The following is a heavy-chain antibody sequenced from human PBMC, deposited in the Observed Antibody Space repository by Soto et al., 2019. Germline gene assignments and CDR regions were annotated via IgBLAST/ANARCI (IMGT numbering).Heavy chain of an antibody. CDR2: INHSGST. J-gene: IGHJ4*02. CDR1: GGSFSGYY. V-gene: IGHV4-34*01. Sequence: QVQLQQWGAGLLKPSETLSLTCAVYGGSFSGYYWSWIRQPPGKGLEWIGEINHSGSTNYNPSLKSRVTISVDTSKNQFSLKLSSVPAADTAVYYCASRHCTNGVCYYFDYWGQGTLVTVSS. D-gene: IGHD2-8*01. CDR3: ASRHCTNGVCYYFDY.